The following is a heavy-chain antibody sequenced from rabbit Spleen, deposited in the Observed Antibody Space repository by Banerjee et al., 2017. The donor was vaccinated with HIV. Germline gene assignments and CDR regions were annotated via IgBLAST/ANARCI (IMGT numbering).Heavy chain of an antibody. CDR2: INTATGKP. V-gene: IGHV1S45*01. D-gene: IGHD4-1*01. Sequence: QEELEESGGGLVKPEGSLTLTCKASGFSFSDRDVMCWVRQAPGKGLEWIACINTATGKPVYATWAKGRFTISTTSSTTVTLQMTSLTAADTATYSCARDLAGAIGWNFYLWGPGTLVTVS. CDR3: ARDLAGAIGWNFYL. CDR1: GFSFSDRDV. J-gene: IGHJ4*01.